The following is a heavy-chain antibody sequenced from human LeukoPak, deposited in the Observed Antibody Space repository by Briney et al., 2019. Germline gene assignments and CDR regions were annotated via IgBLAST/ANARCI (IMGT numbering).Heavy chain of an antibody. D-gene: IGHD5/OR15-5a*01. CDR3: ARDSSSTISPDY. V-gene: IGHV1-18*01. Sequence: ASVKVSCKASGYTFTSYGISWVRQAPGQGLEWMGWISAYNGNTNYAQKLPRRVTLTTDTSPSTAYIELRSPTSDGTAVHYCARDSSSTISPDYWGQGTLVTVSS. CDR2: ISAYNGNT. J-gene: IGHJ4*02. CDR1: GYTFTSYG.